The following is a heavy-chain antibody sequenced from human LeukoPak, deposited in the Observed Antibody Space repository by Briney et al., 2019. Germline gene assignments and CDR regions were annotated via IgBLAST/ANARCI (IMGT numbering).Heavy chain of an antibody. CDR3: ARVVGHDAFDI. CDR1: GGSFSGYY. J-gene: IGHJ3*02. D-gene: IGHD1-26*01. CDR2: INHSGST. V-gene: IGHV4-34*01. Sequence: SETLSLTCAVYGGSFSGYYWSWIRQPPGKGLEWIGEINHSGSTNYNPSLKSRVTISVDPSKNQFSLKLSSVTAADTAVYYCARVVGHDAFDIWGQGTMVSVSS.